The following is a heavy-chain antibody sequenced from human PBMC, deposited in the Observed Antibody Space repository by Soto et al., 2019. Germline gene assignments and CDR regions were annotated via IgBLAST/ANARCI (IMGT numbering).Heavy chain of an antibody. Sequence: SETLSHTYAVYGGSFSGYYWSWIRQPPGKGLEWIGEINHSGSTNYNPSLKSRVTISVDTSKNQFSLKLSSVTAADTAVYYCARGEDIVVVVAPAPGAFHICGQGTMVTGS. D-gene: IGHD2-15*01. V-gene: IGHV4-34*01. CDR1: GGSFSGYY. CDR3: ARGEDIVVVVAPAPGAFHI. J-gene: IGHJ3*02. CDR2: INHSGST.